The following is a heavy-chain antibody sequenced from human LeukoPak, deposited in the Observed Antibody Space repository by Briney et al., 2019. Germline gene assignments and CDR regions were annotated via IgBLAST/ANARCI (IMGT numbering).Heavy chain of an antibody. CDR1: GFTFSNYD. V-gene: IGHV3-48*01. CDR3: ARVGALGAAAAGTRSFPFDY. Sequence: GGSLRLSCAASGFTFSNYDMNWVRQAPGKGLEWVSYISSSGSLKVYADSVKGRFTISRDNSKNTLYLQMNSLRAEDTAVYYCARVGALGAAAAGTRSFPFDYWGQGTLVTVSS. CDR2: ISSSGSLK. D-gene: IGHD6-13*01. J-gene: IGHJ4*02.